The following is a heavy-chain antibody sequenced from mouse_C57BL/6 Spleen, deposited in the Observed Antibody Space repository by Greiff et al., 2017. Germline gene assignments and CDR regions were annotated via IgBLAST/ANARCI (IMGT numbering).Heavy chain of an antibody. Sequence: VQVVESGPGLVAPSHSLSFTCTASGFSLTSYGVDWVRQPPGKGLEWLGVIGGGGGTNYNSALMSRLSISKDNSKAQVFLKMNCLQTDDTAMDYCAKHMNYYGPAMDYWGQGTSVTVSS. CDR2: IGGGGGT. J-gene: IGHJ4*01. CDR3: AKHMNYYGPAMDY. D-gene: IGHD1-1*01. V-gene: IGHV2-9*01. CDR1: GFSLTSYG.